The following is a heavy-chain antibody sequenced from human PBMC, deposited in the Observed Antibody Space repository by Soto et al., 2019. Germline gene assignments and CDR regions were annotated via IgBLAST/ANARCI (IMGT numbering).Heavy chain of an antibody. CDR3: ARGGTYGSGRQFDP. CDR2: IIPIFEST. J-gene: IGHJ5*02. D-gene: IGHD3-10*01. CDR1: GDAFSSYV. Sequence: QVQLVQSGTEVKKTGSSVKVSCHQASGDAFSSYVISWLRQVPGQGLEWVGGIIPIFESTDYSQKFQGRVTITADESTRTAYMEMRGLRLDDSAVYYCARGGTYGSGRQFDPWGQGTLGTVAS. V-gene: IGHV1-69*01.